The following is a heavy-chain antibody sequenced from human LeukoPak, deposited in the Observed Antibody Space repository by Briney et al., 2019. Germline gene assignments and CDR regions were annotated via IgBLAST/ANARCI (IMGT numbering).Heavy chain of an antibody. V-gene: IGHV4-39*07. J-gene: IGHJ4*02. CDR1: GGSISSSSYY. CDR3: ARGLRYYGSGGYPDY. CDR2: IYYSGST. D-gene: IGHD3-10*01. Sequence: SETLSLTCTVSGGSISSSSYYWSWIRQPPGKGLEWIGSIYYSGSTYYNPSLKSRVTISVDTSKNQFSLKLRSVTAADTAVYYCARGLRYYGSGGYPDYWGQGTLVTVSS.